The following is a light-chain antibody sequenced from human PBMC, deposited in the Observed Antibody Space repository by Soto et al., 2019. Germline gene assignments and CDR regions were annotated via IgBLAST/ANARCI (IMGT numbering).Light chain of an antibody. J-gene: IGLJ2*01. Sequence: QSALTQPASVSGSPGQSITISCTGTSSDLGNYNLVSWYQQHPGKGPKLMIYEGTKRPSGVSNRFSGSKSGNTASLTISGLQAEDEADYYCSSFADGNTVIFGGGTKLTVL. V-gene: IGLV2-23*01. CDR3: SSFADGNTVI. CDR2: EGT. CDR1: SSDLGNYNL.